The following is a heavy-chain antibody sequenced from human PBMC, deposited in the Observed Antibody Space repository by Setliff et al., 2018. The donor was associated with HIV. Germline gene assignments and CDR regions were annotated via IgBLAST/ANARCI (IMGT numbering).Heavy chain of an antibody. J-gene: IGHJ4*02. CDR1: GFTFSTYD. D-gene: IGHD1-26*01. CDR2: INGGGNYI. V-gene: IGHV3-23*03. Sequence: PGESLRLSCAASGFTFSTYDMTWVRQAPGKGLEWVSLINGGGNYIQYADSVKGRFIISRDNSKNMLYLQMNSLRAEDTALYYCTKREAGAKPFDYWGRGTLVTVSS. CDR3: TKREAGAKPFDY.